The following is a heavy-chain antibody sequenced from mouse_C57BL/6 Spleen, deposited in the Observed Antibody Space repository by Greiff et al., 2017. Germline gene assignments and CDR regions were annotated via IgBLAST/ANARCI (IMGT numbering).Heavy chain of an antibody. CDR1: GYTFTSYW. CDR2: IYPSDSET. V-gene: IGHV1-61*01. J-gene: IGHJ3*01. D-gene: IGHD2-4*01. CDR3: GRRNYDYDKGFAY. Sequence: QVQLQQPGAELVRPGSSVKLSCKASGYTFTSYWMDWVKQRPGQGLEWIGNIYPSDSETHYNQKFKDKATLTVDKSSSTAYMQLSSLTSEDSAVYYCGRRNYDYDKGFAYWGQGTLVTVSA.